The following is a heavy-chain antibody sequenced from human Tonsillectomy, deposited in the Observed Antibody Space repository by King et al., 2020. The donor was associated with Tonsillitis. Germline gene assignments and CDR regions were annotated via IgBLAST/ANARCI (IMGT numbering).Heavy chain of an antibody. D-gene: IGHD3-16*01. CDR2: ITYDGSNK. V-gene: IGHV3-33*05. CDR1: GFTFSSYD. CDR3: ARGRDDYIFDY. J-gene: IGHJ4*02. Sequence: VQLVESGGGVVQPGRSLRLSCAASGFTFSSYDMYWVRQVPGKGLEWVAVITYDGSNKYYADSVKGRFTISRDNSKNTLYLQMNSLRAEDTAVYYCARGRDDYIFDYGGRGPLVTVS.